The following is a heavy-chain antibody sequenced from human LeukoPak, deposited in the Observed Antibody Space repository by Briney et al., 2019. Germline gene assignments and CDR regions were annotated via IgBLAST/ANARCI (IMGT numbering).Heavy chain of an antibody. D-gene: IGHD2-2*02. CDR3: ARAEYCSRTSCYTGGYYYYYYMDV. Sequence: ASETLSLTCTVSGGSISSYYWSWIRQPPGKGLEWIGYIYYSGSTNYNPSLKSRVTISVDTSKNQFSLKLSSVTAADTAVYYCARAEYCSRTSCYTGGYYYYYYMDVWGKGTTVTVSS. V-gene: IGHV4-59*01. CDR2: IYYSGST. J-gene: IGHJ6*03. CDR1: GGSISSYY.